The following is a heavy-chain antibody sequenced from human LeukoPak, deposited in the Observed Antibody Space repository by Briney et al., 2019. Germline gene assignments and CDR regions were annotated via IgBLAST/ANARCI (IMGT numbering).Heavy chain of an antibody. CDR3: ARGSGLLDY. D-gene: IGHD6-19*01. CDR2: INHSGST. CDR1: GGSFSGYY. V-gene: IGHV4-34*01. J-gene: IGHJ4*02. Sequence: SETLSLTCAVYGGSFSGYYWSWIRQPPGKGLEWIGEINHSGSTNYNPSLKSRVTISVDTSKNQFSLKLSSVTAADTAVYYCARGSGLLDYWGQGTLVAVSS.